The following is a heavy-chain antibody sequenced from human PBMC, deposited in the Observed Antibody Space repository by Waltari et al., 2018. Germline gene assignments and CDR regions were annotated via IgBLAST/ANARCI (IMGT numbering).Heavy chain of an antibody. CDR3: ASQSTTLFDY. J-gene: IGHJ4*02. D-gene: IGHD2-15*01. Sequence: QVQLVESGGGVVQPGRSLRLSCAASGFTFSRFGMHWVRQAPGKGLEWGAFIWQDESNEYYVDSVKGRFTISRDNSKNTLYLQMNSLRAEDSAVYYCASQSTTLFDYWGQGTLVTVSS. CDR2: IWQDESNE. V-gene: IGHV3-33*01. CDR1: GFTFSRFG.